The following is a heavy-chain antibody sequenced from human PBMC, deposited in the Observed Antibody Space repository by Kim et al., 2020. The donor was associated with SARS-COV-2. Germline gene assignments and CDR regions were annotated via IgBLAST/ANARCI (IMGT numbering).Heavy chain of an antibody. CDR2: ST. V-gene: IGHV4-31*02. CDR3: ARELDGYYDY. J-gene: IGHJ4*02. Sequence: STYYNPSLKSRVTISVDTSKNQFSLKLSSVTAADTAVYYCARELDGYYDYWGQGTLVTVSS.